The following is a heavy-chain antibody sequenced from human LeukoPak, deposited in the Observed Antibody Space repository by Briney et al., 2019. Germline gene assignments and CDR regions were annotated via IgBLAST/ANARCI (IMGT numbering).Heavy chain of an antibody. CDR2: ISSSSSYI. CDR1: GFTFSSYS. Sequence: GGSLRLSCAASGFTFSSYSTNWVRQAPGKGLEWVSSISSSSSYIYYADSVKGRFTISRDNAKNSLYLQMNSLRAGDTAVYYCARDDGGYSYFDYWGQGTLVTVSS. V-gene: IGHV3-21*01. D-gene: IGHD5-12*01. J-gene: IGHJ4*02. CDR3: ARDDGGYSYFDY.